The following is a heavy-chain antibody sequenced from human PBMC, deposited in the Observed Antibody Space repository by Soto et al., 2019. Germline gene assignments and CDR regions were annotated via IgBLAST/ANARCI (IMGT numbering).Heavy chain of an antibody. D-gene: IGHD4-17*01. CDR1: GFTFSSYG. CDR2: IWYDGSNK. Sequence: GGSLRLSCAASGFTFSSYGMHWVRQAPGKGLEWVAVIWYDGSNKYYADSVKGRFTISRDNSKNTLYLQMNSLRAADTAVYYCASSYYGDYVAFDIWGQGTMVTVSS. J-gene: IGHJ3*02. CDR3: ASSYYGDYVAFDI. V-gene: IGHV3-33*01.